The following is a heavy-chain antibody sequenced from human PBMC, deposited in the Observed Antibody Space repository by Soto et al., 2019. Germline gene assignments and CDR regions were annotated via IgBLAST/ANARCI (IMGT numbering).Heavy chain of an antibody. Sequence: ASVKVSCKASGYTLTGYYMHWVRQAPGQGLEWMGWINPNSGGTNYAQKFQGRVTMTRDTSISTAYMELSRLRSDDTAVYYCARDGGYCSGGSCYSYYYYYGMDVWGQGTTVTVLL. J-gene: IGHJ6*02. CDR2: INPNSGGT. CDR1: GYTLTGYY. V-gene: IGHV1-2*02. D-gene: IGHD2-15*01. CDR3: ARDGGYCSGGSCYSYYYYYGMDV.